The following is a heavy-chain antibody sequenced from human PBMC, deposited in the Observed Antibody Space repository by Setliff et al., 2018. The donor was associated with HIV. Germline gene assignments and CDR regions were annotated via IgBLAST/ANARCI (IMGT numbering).Heavy chain of an antibody. CDR1: GFTFDDYG. CDR2: IVGGAGYT. D-gene: IGHD1-1*01. Sequence: GGSLRLSCAASGFTFDDYGMSWVRQAPGKGLEWVSGIVGGAGYTYYADSVKGRFTISRDNSENTLYLQMNSLRPEDTAVYHCASARIPTGGTSTSFDYWGQGTLVTVSS. CDR3: ASARIPTGGTSTSFDY. V-gene: IGHV3-23*01. J-gene: IGHJ4*02.